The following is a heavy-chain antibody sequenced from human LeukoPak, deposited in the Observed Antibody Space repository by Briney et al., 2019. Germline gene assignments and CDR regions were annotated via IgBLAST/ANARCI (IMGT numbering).Heavy chain of an antibody. J-gene: IGHJ4*02. CDR2: IYYSGST. V-gene: IGHV4-59*08. CDR1: GGSISSYY. Sequence: SETLSLTCTVSGGSISSYYWSWIRQPPGKGLEWIGYIYYSGSTNYNPSLKSRVTISVDTSKNQFSLKLSSVTAADTAVYYCAWPSGASGTSYYFDYWGQGTLVTVSS. D-gene: IGHD6-13*01. CDR3: AWPSGASGTSYYFDY.